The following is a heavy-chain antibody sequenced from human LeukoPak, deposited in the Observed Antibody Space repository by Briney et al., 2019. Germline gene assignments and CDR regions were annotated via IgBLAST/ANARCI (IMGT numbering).Heavy chain of an antibody. CDR3: ARDTQYALFDY. CDR2: IWYDGSNK. D-gene: IGHD2-15*01. CDR1: GFTFSSYS. Sequence: SGGSLRLSCVASGFTFSSYSMNWVRQAPGKGLEWVAVIWYDGSNKYYADSVKGRFTISRDNSKNTLYLQMNSLRAEDTAVYYCARDTQYALFDYWGQGTLVTVSS. J-gene: IGHJ4*02. V-gene: IGHV3-33*08.